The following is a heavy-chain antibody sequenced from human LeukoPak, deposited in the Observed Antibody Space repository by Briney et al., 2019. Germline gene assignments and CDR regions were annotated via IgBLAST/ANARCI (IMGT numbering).Heavy chain of an antibody. CDR1: GGSFSGYY. Sequence: SETLSLTCAVYGGSFSGYYWSWIRQPPGKGLEWIGYIYYSGSTNYNPSLKSRVTISVDTSKNQFSLKLSSVTAADTAVYYCARHRAVRAARPGWFDPWGQGTLVTVSS. CDR2: IYYSGST. J-gene: IGHJ5*02. V-gene: IGHV4-59*08. D-gene: IGHD6-6*01. CDR3: ARHRAVRAARPGWFDP.